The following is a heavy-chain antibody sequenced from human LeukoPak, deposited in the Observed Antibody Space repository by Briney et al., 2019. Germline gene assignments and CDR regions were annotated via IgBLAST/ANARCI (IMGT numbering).Heavy chain of an antibody. CDR2: ISSSSTYI. CDR3: ARAGYCSGGSCYFRARSRDHDAFDI. CDR1: GFIFSSYG. V-gene: IGHV3-21*01. Sequence: PGGSLRLSYAASGFIFSSYGMTWVRQAPGKGLEWVSSISSSSTYIYYADSVKGRFTISRDNAKNSLYLQMNSLRAEDTAVYYCARAGYCSGGSCYFRARSRDHDAFDIWGQGTMVTVSS. D-gene: IGHD2-15*01. J-gene: IGHJ3*02.